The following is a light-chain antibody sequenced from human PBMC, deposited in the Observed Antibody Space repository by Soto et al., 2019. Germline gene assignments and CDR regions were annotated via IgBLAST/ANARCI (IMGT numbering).Light chain of an antibody. CDR1: TSDIGSYNL. J-gene: IGLJ2*01. Sequence: QSALTQPASVSGSPGQSITISCTGTTSDIGSYNLVSWYQQYPGKVPKLMIYDVDKRPSGVSDRFSGSKSGNTASLTISGLRAEDEVDYYCCSYIGSSTLAFGGGTKLTVL. CDR2: DVD. V-gene: IGLV2-23*02. CDR3: CSYIGSSTLA.